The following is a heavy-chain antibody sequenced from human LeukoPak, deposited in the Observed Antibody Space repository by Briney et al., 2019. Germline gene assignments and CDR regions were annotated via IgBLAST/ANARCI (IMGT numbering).Heavy chain of an antibody. CDR3: AREDGGGLGF. D-gene: IGHD3-16*01. J-gene: IGHJ4*02. V-gene: IGHV3-48*01. Sequence: GGSLRLSCAASGFTFSSYSMNWVRQAPGKGLEWVSYISSSSSTIYYADSVKGRFTISRDNAKNSLYLQMNSLRAEDTAVYYCAREDGGGLGFWGQGTLVTVSS. CDR1: GFTFSSYS. CDR2: ISSSSSTI.